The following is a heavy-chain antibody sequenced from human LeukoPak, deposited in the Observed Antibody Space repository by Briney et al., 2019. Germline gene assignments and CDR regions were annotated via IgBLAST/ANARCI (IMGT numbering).Heavy chain of an antibody. CDR2: INSDGSCT. V-gene: IGHV3-74*01. D-gene: IGHD3-9*01. CDR3: ARDPQTYYDILTGYYAPRFAFDI. J-gene: IGHJ3*02. CDR1: GFTFSSYW. Sequence: PGGSLRLSCAASGFTFSSYWMQWVRQAPGKGLVWVSRINSDGSCTNYADSVKGRFTISRDNAKNTLYLQMNSLRAEGTAVYYCARDPQTYYDILTGYYAPRFAFDIWGQGTMVTVSS.